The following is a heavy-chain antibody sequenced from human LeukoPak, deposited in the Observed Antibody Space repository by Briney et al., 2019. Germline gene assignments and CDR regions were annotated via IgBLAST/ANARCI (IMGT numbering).Heavy chain of an antibody. CDR1: GFTFSSYS. Sequence: GGSLRLSCAASGFTFSSYSMNWVRQAPGKGLEWVSYISSSSSTIYYADSVKGRFTISRDNAKNSLYLQMNSLRAEDTAVYYCAKGTPTSRRITIFGVVNYYFDYWGQGTLVTVSS. J-gene: IGHJ4*02. CDR3: AKGTPTSRRITIFGVVNYYFDY. CDR2: ISSSSSTI. V-gene: IGHV3-48*01. D-gene: IGHD3-3*01.